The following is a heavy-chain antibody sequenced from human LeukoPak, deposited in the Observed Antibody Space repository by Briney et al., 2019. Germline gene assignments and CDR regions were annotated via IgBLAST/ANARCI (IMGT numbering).Heavy chain of an antibody. Sequence: GGSLRLSCGASGFTFSNYWMSWVRQAPGKGLEWVINISQDGSGKNYADSVEGRFTISRDNSKNTLYLQMNSLRAEDTAVYYCASNDYSNHDAFDIWGQGTMVTVSS. V-gene: IGHV3-7*03. CDR3: ASNDYSNHDAFDI. CDR2: ISQDGSGK. CDR1: GFTFSNYW. D-gene: IGHD4-11*01. J-gene: IGHJ3*02.